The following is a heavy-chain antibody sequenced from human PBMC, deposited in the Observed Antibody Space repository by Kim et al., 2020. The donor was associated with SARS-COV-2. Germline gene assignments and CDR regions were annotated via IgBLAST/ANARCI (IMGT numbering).Heavy chain of an antibody. J-gene: IGHJ4*02. V-gene: IGHV1-3*01. CDR3: ARVGVVPAAILYYFDY. Sequence: KCQGRVTITRDTSASTAYMELSSLRSEDTAVYYCARVGVVPAAILYYFDYWGQGTLVTVSS. D-gene: IGHD2-2*01.